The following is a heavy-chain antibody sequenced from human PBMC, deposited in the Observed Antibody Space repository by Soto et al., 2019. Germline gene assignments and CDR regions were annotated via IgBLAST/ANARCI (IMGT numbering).Heavy chain of an antibody. V-gene: IGHV1-2*02. CDR2: INPNSGGT. Sequence: ASVKVSCKASGYTFTGYYMHWVRQAPGQGLEWMGWINPNSGGTNYAQKFQGRVTMTRDTSISTAYMELSRLRSDDTAVYYCARDSSGYYWRGRDFDYWVQGTLVTVSS. CDR1: GYTFTGYY. J-gene: IGHJ4*02. D-gene: IGHD3-22*01. CDR3: ARDSSGYYWRGRDFDY.